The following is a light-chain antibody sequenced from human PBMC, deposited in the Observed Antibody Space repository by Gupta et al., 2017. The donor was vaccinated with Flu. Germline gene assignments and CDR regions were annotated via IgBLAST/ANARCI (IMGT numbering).Light chain of an antibody. CDR2: LGS. Sequence: DIVMTQSPLSLPVIPGEPASISCRSSQSLLHSNGYNYLDWYLQKPGQSPQLLIYLGSNRASGVPDRFSGSGSGTDFTLKISRVEAEDVGVYYCMQALQTPQYSFGQGTKLEIK. CDR3: MQALQTPQYS. J-gene: IGKJ2*03. V-gene: IGKV2-28*01. CDR1: QSLLHSNGYNY.